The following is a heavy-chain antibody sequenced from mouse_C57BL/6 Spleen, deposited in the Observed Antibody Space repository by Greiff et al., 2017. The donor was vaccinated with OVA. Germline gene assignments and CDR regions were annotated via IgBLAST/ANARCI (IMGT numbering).Heavy chain of an antibody. D-gene: IGHD3-1*01. V-gene: IGHV6-3*01. CDR2: IRLKSDNYAT. J-gene: IGHJ3*01. CDR1: GFTFSNYW. CDR3: TGSGRVAY. Sequence: DVKLVESGGGLVQPGGSMKLSCVASGFTFSNYWMNWVRQSPEKGLEWVAQIRLKSDNYATHYAESVKGRFTISRDDSKSSVYLQMNNLRAEDTGIYYCTGSGRVAYWGQGTLVTVSA.